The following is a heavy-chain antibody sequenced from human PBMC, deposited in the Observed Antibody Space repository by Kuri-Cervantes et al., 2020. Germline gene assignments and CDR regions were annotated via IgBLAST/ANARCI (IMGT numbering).Heavy chain of an antibody. D-gene: IGHD3-22*01. CDR2: ISYDGSNK. V-gene: IGHV3-30*18. Sequence: GESLKIPCAASGFSFSSYGMHWVRQAPGKGLEWVAVISYDGSNKYYADSVKGRFTISRENAKNSLYLQMNSLRAGDTAVYYCAKLPDSSGTYYYYGMDVWGQGTTVTVSS. J-gene: IGHJ6*02. CDR1: GFSFSSYG. CDR3: AKLPDSSGTYYYYGMDV.